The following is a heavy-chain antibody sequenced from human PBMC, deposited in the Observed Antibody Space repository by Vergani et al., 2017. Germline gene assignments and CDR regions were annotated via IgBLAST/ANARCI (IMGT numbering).Heavy chain of an antibody. CDR1: GFTSSNYA. CDR3: ARRRDGYNYFFDY. V-gene: IGHV3-23*01. D-gene: IGHD5-24*01. Sequence: EVQLLESGGGLVQPGGSLRLSCAASGFTSSNYAMSWVRQAPGKGLEWVSGISGSGGSTYYAHSVKGRFSVSRDNSMNTVYLLMNSVRAEDTAAYYCARRRDGYNYFFDYWGQGTLVTVSS. CDR2: ISGSGGST. J-gene: IGHJ4*02.